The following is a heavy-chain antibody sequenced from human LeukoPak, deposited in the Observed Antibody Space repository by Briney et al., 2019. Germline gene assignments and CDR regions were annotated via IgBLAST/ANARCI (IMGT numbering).Heavy chain of an antibody. V-gene: IGHV3-74*01. Sequence: GGSLRLSCAASGFTFTSYWMHWVRQAPGKGLVWVSRINSDGSRISYADSVKGRFTVSRDNAKNTLHLQMNSLRAEDTAVYYCARSRGYGELNFGMDVWGQGTTVTVFS. D-gene: IGHD3-10*01. CDR1: GFTFTSYW. CDR2: INSDGSRI. CDR3: ARSRGYGELNFGMDV. J-gene: IGHJ6*02.